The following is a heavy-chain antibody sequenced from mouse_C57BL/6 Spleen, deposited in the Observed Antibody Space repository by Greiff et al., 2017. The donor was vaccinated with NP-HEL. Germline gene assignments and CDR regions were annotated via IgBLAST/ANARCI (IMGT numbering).Heavy chain of an antibody. CDR1: GYTFTSYW. CDR3: ARSTPVYFDY. CDR2: IDPSDSYT. V-gene: IGHV1-59*01. J-gene: IGHJ2*01. Sequence: QVQLKQPGAELVRPGTSVKLSCKASGYTFTSYWMHWVKQRPGQGLEWIGVIDPSDSYTNYNQKFKGKATLTVDTSSSTAYMQLSSLTSEDSAVYYCARSTPVYFDYWGQGTTLTVSS.